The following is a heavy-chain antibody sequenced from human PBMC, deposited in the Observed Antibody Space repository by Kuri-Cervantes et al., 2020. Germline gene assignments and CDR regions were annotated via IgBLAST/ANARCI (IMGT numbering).Heavy chain of an antibody. CDR3: ARGRGITIFGVVGDV. D-gene: IGHD3-3*01. V-gene: IGHV3-13*01. J-gene: IGHJ6*04. CDR2: IGTAGDT. CDR1: GFTFSSYD. Sequence: GESLKISCAASGFTFSSYDMHWVRQATGKGLEWVSAIGTAGDTYYPGSVKGRFTISRDNAKNSLYLQMNSLRAEDTAVYYCARGRGITIFGVVGDVWGKGTTVTVSS.